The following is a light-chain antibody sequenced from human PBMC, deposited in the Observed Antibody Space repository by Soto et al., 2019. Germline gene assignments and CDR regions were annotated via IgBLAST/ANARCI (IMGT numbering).Light chain of an antibody. CDR1: QGIRND. Sequence: DIQMTQSPSSLSAPAGDRVTITCRASQGIRNDLGWYQQRPGKAPKRLIYLASSLQSGVPSRFSGSGSGTELTLTISRLQPEDSATYYCLQHNSYQRTLGPGTKVHI. CDR3: LQHNSYQRT. CDR2: LAS. J-gene: IGKJ3*01. V-gene: IGKV1-17*01.